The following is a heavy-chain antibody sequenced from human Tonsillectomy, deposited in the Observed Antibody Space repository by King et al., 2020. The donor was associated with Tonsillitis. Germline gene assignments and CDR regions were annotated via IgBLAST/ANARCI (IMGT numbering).Heavy chain of an antibody. CDR1: GGSISSYY. CDR2: IYYSGST. CDR3: ARDVAFDY. V-gene: IGHV4-59*01. Sequence: VQLQESGPGLVKPSETLSLTCTVSGGSISSYYWSWIRQPPGKGLEWIGYIYYSGSTNYNPSLKSRVTISVDTSKNQFSLRLTSVTAADTAVYYCARDVAFDYWGQGTLVTVSS. D-gene: IGHD5-12*01. J-gene: IGHJ4*02.